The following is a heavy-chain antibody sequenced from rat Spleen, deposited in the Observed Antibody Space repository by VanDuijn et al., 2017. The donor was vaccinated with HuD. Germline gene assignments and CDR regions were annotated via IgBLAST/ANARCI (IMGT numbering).Heavy chain of an antibody. D-gene: IGHD1-11*01. CDR1: GYSITSNY. V-gene: IGHV3-1*01. J-gene: IGHJ2*01. CDR2: ISYSGNT. CDR3: ARYRDSFGHVGIFDY. Sequence: EVQLQESGPGLVKPSQSLSLTCSVTGYSITSNYWGWIRKFPGNKMEWIGHISYSGNTSYIPSLKSRISITRDTSKNQFFLHLNSVTTEDTATYYCARYRDSFGHVGIFDYWGQGVMVTVSS.